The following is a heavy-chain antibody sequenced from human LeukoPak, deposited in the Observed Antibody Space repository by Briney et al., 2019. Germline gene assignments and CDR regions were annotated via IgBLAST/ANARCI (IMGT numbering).Heavy chain of an antibody. CDR2: IYYSGST. CDR3: AREVGGNFLLDAFDI. Sequence: SETLSLTCTVSGGSISSYYWSWIRQPLGKGLEWIGYIYYSGSTNYNPSLKSRVTISVDTSKNQFSLKLSSVTAADTAVYYCAREVGGNFLLDAFDIWGQGTMVTVSS. V-gene: IGHV4-59*01. D-gene: IGHD4-23*01. CDR1: GGSISSYY. J-gene: IGHJ3*02.